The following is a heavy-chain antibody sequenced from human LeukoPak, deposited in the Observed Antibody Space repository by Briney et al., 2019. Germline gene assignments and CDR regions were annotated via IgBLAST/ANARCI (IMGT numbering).Heavy chain of an antibody. Sequence: GGSLRLSCAASRFTFSDYSMNWVRQAPGKGLQWVASISSGSVYIYYADSMKGRFTISRDNAKNSMYLQMYSLRAEDTAVYYCARAGRKSRGVDIVRKKETGYYYYMDVWGKGTTVTVSS. J-gene: IGHJ6*03. CDR1: RFTFSDYS. CDR3: ARAGRKSRGVDIVRKKETGYYYYMDV. CDR2: ISSGSVYI. D-gene: IGHD2-15*01. V-gene: IGHV3-21*01.